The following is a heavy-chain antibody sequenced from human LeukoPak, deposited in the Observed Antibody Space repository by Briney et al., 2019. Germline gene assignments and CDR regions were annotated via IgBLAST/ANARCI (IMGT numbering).Heavy chain of an antibody. CDR3: ATGSGDFDH. Sequence: SETLSLTCTVSGASITSWYWSWLRQPAGKRLEWIGRVLNTGTTNYNPSLKSRVTMSLDTSKSQISLSMKSVTAADTAVYYCATGSGDFDHWGHGTRVTISS. CDR2: VLNTGTT. J-gene: IGHJ4*01. CDR1: GASITSWY. V-gene: IGHV4-4*07. D-gene: IGHD1-1*01.